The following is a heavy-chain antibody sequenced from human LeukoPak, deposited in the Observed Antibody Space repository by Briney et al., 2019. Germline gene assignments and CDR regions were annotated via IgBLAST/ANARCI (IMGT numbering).Heavy chain of an antibody. Sequence: GGSLRLSCAASGFTFGDYWMSWVRQAPGKGLEWVANIKKDGSDKYYVDSVKGRFTVSRDNAKNSLYLQMNSLRAEDTAVYYCARTGGDPDDAFDIWGQGTMVTVSS. V-gene: IGHV3-7*01. D-gene: IGHD4-17*01. CDR3: ARTGGDPDDAFDI. J-gene: IGHJ3*02. CDR2: IKKDGSDK. CDR1: GFTFGDYW.